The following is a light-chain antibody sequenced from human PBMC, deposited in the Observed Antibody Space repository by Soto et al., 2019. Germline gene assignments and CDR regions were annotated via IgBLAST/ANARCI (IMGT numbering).Light chain of an antibody. J-gene: IGKJ2*01. CDR2: GAS. CDR1: QSVSSSY. CDR3: QQYGSSPYMYT. Sequence: EIVLTQSPGTLSLSPGERATLSCRASQSVSSSYLAWYQQKPGQAPRLLIYGASSSATGIPDRFSGSGSGTDFTLTISRLEPEDFAVYYCQQYGSSPYMYTFGQGTKLGIK. V-gene: IGKV3-20*01.